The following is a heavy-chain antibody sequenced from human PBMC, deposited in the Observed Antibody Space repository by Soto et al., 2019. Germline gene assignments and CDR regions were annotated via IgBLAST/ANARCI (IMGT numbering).Heavy chain of an antibody. CDR3: ARSIMIGGEAVADAFDI. CDR2: ISAYNGNT. V-gene: IGHV1-18*01. J-gene: IGHJ3*02. CDR1: GYTFTSYG. D-gene: IGHD3-10*02. Sequence: QVQLVQSGAEVKKPGASVKVSCKASGYTFTSYGISWVRQAPGQGLEWMGWISAYNGNTNYAQKLQGRVTMTTDTSTSTAYMELRSLRSDETAVYYCARSIMIGGEAVADAFDIWGQGTMVTVSS.